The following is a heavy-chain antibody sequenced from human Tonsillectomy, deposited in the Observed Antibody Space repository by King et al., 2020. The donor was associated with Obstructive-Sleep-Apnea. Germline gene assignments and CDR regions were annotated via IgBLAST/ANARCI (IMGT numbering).Heavy chain of an antibody. Sequence: VQLVESGGGLVQPGGSLRLSCAASGFTFSSYWMHWVRQSPGKGLVWVSRINSDGSSTSYADSVKGRLTISRDNAKNTLYLQMNSLSAEDTAVYYCARETTYYDILTGYYYDYWGQGTLVTVSS. D-gene: IGHD3-9*01. V-gene: IGHV3-74*01. J-gene: IGHJ4*02. CDR3: ARETTYYDILTGYYYDY. CDR1: GFTFSSYW. CDR2: INSDGSST.